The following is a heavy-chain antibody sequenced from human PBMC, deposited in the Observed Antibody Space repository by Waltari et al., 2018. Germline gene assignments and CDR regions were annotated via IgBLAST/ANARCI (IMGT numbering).Heavy chain of an antibody. V-gene: IGHV1-2*06. J-gene: IGHJ4*02. CDR3: GRRGRGTPTVGVAE. Sequence: QVPPVQAGAAVKKSGASVMVSCKASGYTFPGFFIHWVRQAPGQEREWMGRMNPSNEEKSEEQRIQGRVTRTGETSGTTADMELTGLRSDYPAIYDCGRRGRGTPTVGVAEWGQGSLVTVAS. CDR1: GYTFPGFF. D-gene: IGHD3-3*01. CDR2: MNPSNEEK.